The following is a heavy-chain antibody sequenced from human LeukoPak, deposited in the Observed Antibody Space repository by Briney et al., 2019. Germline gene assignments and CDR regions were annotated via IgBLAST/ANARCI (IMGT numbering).Heavy chain of an antibody. Sequence: PSETLSLTCTVSGYSISSGYYWGWIRQPPGKGLEWIGGIYHSGSTYYNPSLKSRVTISVDTSKNQFSLKLSSVTAADTAVYYCAREDFLGDGYNPWGQGTLVTVSS. CDR1: GYSISSGYY. V-gene: IGHV4-38-2*02. CDR2: IYHSGST. CDR3: AREDFLGDGYNP. J-gene: IGHJ5*02. D-gene: IGHD5-24*01.